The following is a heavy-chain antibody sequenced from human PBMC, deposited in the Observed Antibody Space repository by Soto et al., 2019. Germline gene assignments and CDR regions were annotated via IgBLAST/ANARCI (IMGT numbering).Heavy chain of an antibody. Sequence: ASVKVSCKASGGTFSSYAISWVRQAPGQGLEWMGGIIPIFGTANYAQKFQGRVTITADESTSTAYMELSSLRSEDTAVYYCAREEQLASQYYYGMDVWGQGTRVTVPS. CDR3: AREEQLASQYYYGMDV. J-gene: IGHJ6*02. V-gene: IGHV1-69*13. CDR1: GGTFSSYA. CDR2: IIPIFGTA. D-gene: IGHD6-6*01.